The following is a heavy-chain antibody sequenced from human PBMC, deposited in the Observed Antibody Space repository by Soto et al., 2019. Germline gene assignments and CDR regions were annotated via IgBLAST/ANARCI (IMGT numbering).Heavy chain of an antibody. J-gene: IGHJ4*02. CDR3: AKDRGDSSGYPTYFFDY. CDR2: ITGSGGST. Sequence: GGSLTLSCAGSGFTFSSHAMSWVRQAPGKGLEWVLGITGSGGSTYNADSVKGRFTISRDNSKGMLYLQMNSLRAEDTAIYYCAKDRGDSSGYPTYFFDYWGQGALVTVSS. D-gene: IGHD3-22*01. CDR1: GFTFSSHA. V-gene: IGHV3-23*01.